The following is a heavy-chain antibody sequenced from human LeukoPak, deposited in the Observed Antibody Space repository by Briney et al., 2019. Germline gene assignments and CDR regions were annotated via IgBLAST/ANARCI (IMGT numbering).Heavy chain of an antibody. Sequence: SETLSLTCTVSGGSISSYYWSWIRQPPGKGLEWIGSIYSSGSTYYNSSLKSRVTISIDTSKNQVSLKMSSVTAADTAVYYCAKSGGYGLIDYWGQGPLVTVSS. CDR2: IYSSGST. D-gene: IGHD6-25*01. V-gene: IGHV4-59*05. CDR1: GGSISSYY. J-gene: IGHJ4*01. CDR3: AKSGGYGLIDY.